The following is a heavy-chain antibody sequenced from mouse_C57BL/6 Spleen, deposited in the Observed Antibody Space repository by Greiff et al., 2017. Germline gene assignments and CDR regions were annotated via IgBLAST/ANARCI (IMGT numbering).Heavy chain of an antibody. CDR2: IDPSDSYT. J-gene: IGHJ2*01. V-gene: IGHV1-50*01. D-gene: IGHD1-1*01. CDR3: VIPFITTVVASFDY. CDR1: GYTFTSYW. Sequence: VQLQQPGAELVKPGASVKLSCTASGYTFTSYWMQWVKQRPGQGLEWIGEIDPSDSYTNYNQKFKGKATFTVDTSSSTAYMKLSSLTSEDSAVYYCVIPFITTVVASFDYWGQGTTLTVSS.